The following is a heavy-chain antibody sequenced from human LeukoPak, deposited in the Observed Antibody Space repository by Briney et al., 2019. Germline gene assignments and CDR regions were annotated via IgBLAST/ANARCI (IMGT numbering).Heavy chain of an antibody. CDR2: INPKSGGT. CDR3: ARGSRNYYDSSGYFPNWFDP. J-gene: IGHJ5*02. Sequence: ASVKVSCKASGYTFTGYYMHWVRQAPGQGLEWMGWINPKSGGTNYAQKFQGRVTMTRDTSITTVYMELTRLRSDDTAVYYCARGSRNYYDSSGYFPNWFDPWGQGTLVTVSS. CDR1: GYTFTGYY. V-gene: IGHV1-2*02. D-gene: IGHD3-22*01.